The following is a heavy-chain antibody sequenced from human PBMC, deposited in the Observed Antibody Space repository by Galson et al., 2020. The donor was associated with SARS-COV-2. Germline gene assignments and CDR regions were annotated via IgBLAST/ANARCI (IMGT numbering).Heavy chain of an antibody. CDR1: GYTFTSYD. V-gene: IGHV1-8*01. D-gene: IGHD5-12*01. CDR2: MNPNSGNT. J-gene: IGHJ6*02. CDR3: AAEMATSYYYDYGMDV. Sequence: ASVKVSCKASGYTFTSYDINWVRQATGQGLEWMGWMNPNSGNTGYAQKFQGRVTMTRNTSISTAYMELSSLRSEDTAVYYCAAEMATSYYYDYGMDVWGQGTTVTVSS.